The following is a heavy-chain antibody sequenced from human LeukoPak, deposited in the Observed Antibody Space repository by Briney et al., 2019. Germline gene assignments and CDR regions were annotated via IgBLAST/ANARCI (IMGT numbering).Heavy chain of an antibody. D-gene: IGHD6-13*01. CDR2: ISSSSSTI. CDR3: ARDSNWALGTRYSSSWFDY. V-gene: IGHV3-48*04. J-gene: IGHJ4*02. CDR1: GFSFSSYS. Sequence: GGSLRLSCAASGFSFSSYSMNWVRQAPGKGLEWVSYISSSSSTIYYADSVKGRFTISRDNAKNSLYLQMNSLRAEDTAVYYCARDSNWALGTRYSSSWFDYWGQGTLVTVSS.